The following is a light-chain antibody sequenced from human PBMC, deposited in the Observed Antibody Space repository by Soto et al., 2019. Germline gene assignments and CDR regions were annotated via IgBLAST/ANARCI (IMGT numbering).Light chain of an antibody. CDR1: SSDVGGYNS. CDR3: SSYTTSSTPHYV. V-gene: IGLV2-14*03. Sequence: QSALTQPASVSGSPGQSLTISCTGTSSDVGGYNSVSWYQHHPGKAPKLMIFDVSDRPSGVSSRFSGSKSGNTASLTISGLQAEDEADYYCSSYTTSSTPHYVFGPGTQLTVL. CDR2: DVS. J-gene: IGLJ1*01.